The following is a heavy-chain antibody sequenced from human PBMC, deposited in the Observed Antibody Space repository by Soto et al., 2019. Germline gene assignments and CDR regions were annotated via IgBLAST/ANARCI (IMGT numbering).Heavy chain of an antibody. CDR1: GFTLSKYW. CDR2: IDNDGIIT. V-gene: IGHV3-74*01. D-gene: IGHD3-16*01. J-gene: IGHJ4*02. CDR3: ATLNSLGADY. Sequence: GGSLRLSCAASGFTLSKYWMHWFRQAPWKWLVWVSRIDNDGIITNYADYVKGRFTISRDIAKNTVSLQMSSLRAEDTAVYYCATLNSLGADYWGQGTLVTVSS.